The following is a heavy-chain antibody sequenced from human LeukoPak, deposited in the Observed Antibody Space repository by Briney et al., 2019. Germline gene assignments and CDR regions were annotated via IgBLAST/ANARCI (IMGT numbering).Heavy chain of an antibody. V-gene: IGHV1-2*02. Sequence: GASVTVSCKASGDTFAAHHIHWVRQAPGQGLEWMGWILPDGRDTKYSQKFQDRMTLTTDSSTNTAYMELSRLIPDDTAVYYCSGRYGPGPVWGQGTLISASP. D-gene: IGHD3-10*01. CDR1: GDTFAAHH. J-gene: IGHJ4*02. CDR3: SGRYGPGPV. CDR2: ILPDGRDT.